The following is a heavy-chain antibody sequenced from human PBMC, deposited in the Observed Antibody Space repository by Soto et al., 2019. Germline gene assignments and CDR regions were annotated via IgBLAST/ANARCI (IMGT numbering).Heavy chain of an antibody. Sequence: GGSLRLSCAASGFTFSSYGMHWVRQAPGKGLEWVAVISYDGSNKYYADSVKGRFTISRDNSKDTLYLQMNSLRAEDTAVYYCAKGSWITYGSGSYYNEHPFDYWGQGTLVTVSS. D-gene: IGHD3-10*01. V-gene: IGHV3-30*18. CDR3: AKGSWITYGSGSYYNEHPFDY. J-gene: IGHJ4*02. CDR2: ISYDGSNK. CDR1: GFTFSSYG.